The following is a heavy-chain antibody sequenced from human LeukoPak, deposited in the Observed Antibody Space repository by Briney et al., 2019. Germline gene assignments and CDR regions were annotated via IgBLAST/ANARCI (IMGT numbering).Heavy chain of an antibody. CDR3: ANNMVRGVISPVPDY. CDR2: IIPILGIA. CDR1: GGTFSSYA. J-gene: IGHJ4*02. Sequence: SVKVSCKASGGTFSSYAISWVRQAPGQGLEWMGRIIPILGIANYAQKFQGRVTITADKSTSTAYMELSSLRSEDTAVYYCANNMVRGVISPVPDYWGQGTLVTVSS. V-gene: IGHV1-69*04. D-gene: IGHD3-10*01.